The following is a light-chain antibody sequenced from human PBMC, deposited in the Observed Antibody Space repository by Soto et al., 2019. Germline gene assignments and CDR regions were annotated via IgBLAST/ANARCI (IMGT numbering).Light chain of an antibody. J-gene: IGKJ4*01. CDR1: QGISTY. Sequence: DIQMTQSPSSLSASVGDRVTITCRASQGISTYLAWFQQKPGKAPKSLIYAASSLHSGVPSKFSGSGSGTDFTLNISSLQPEDVATYYCQHYNNYPLTFGGGTKVEIK. CDR3: QHYNNYPLT. V-gene: IGKV1-16*02. CDR2: AAS.